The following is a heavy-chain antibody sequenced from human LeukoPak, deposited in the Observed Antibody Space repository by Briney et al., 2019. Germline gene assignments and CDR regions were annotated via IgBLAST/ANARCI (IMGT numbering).Heavy chain of an antibody. CDR2: IYHSGST. D-gene: IGHD2-8*01. CDR1: GGSISSGGYS. J-gene: IGHJ6*02. Sequence: SQTLSLTCAVSGGSISSGGYSWSWIRQPPGKGLEWIGYIYHSGSTYYNPSLKSRVTISLDTSKNHFSLKLSSVTAADTAVYYCARQRPLITYSYYYGLDVWGHGTTVTVSS. CDR3: ARQRPLITYSYYYGLDV. V-gene: IGHV4-30-2*01.